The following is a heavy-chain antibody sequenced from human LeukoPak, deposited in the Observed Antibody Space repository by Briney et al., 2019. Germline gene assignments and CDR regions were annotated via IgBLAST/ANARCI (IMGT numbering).Heavy chain of an antibody. CDR1: GGSISSGDYY. CDR3: ARVKSPFGADTIDY. CDR2: IYYSGST. Sequence: SETLSLTCTVSGGSISSGDYYWSWIRQPPGKGLEWIGYIYYSGSTYYNPSLKSRVTISVDTSKNQFSLKLSSVTAADTAVYYCARVKSPFGADTIDYWGQGTLVTVSS. D-gene: IGHD3-10*01. J-gene: IGHJ4*02. V-gene: IGHV4-30-4*01.